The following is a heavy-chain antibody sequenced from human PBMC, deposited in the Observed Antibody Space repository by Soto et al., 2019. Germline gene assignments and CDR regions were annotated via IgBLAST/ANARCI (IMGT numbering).Heavy chain of an antibody. V-gene: IGHV4-34*08. D-gene: IGHD3-3*01. Sequence: ASETLSLTCSVSGGTISGYYWTWIRQPAGKGLEWIGEINHTGGTHYNPSLKSRVTMSVDTSKNQFSLRLSSVTAADTAIYYCATRITVFGLLIPPFDPWGQGTQVTVSS. J-gene: IGHJ5*02. CDR1: GGTISGYY. CDR2: INHTGGT. CDR3: ATRITVFGLLIPPFDP.